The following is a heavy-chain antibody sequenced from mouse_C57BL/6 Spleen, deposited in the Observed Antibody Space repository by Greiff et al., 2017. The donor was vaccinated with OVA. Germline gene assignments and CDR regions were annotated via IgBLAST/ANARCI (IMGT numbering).Heavy chain of an antibody. CDR2: IDPSDSYT. CDR3: ARAVVAPYWYFDV. Sequence: QVHVKQPGAELVRPGTSVKLSCKASGYTFTSYWMHWVKQRPGQGLEWIGVIDPSDSYTDYNQKFKGKATLTVDTSSSTAYTQLRSLTSEDSAVDYCARAVVAPYWYFDVWGTGTTVTVSS. J-gene: IGHJ1*03. V-gene: IGHV1-59*01. CDR1: GYTFTSYW. D-gene: IGHD1-1*01.